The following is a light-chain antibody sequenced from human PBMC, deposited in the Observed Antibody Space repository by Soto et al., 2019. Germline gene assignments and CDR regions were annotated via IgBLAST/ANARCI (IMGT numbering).Light chain of an antibody. CDR1: QSITTY. V-gene: IGKV1-39*01. CDR3: QQSYSTPWT. Sequence: IQKTQSPSSLFASGGDSATTICWASQSITTYLNWYQQKPGKAPKLLIYAASSLESGVPSTLRGSGSGTNFTLTISSLQPEDFATYYCQQSYSTPWTLGQGTEVDTK. J-gene: IGKJ1*01. CDR2: AAS.